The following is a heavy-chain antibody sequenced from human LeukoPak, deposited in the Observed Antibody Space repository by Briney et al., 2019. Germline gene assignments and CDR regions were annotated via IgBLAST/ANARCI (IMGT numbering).Heavy chain of an antibody. V-gene: IGHV3-11*01. J-gene: IGHJ4*02. D-gene: IGHD5-18*01. CDR2: ISSSGSTI. CDR1: GFTFSDYY. Sequence: GGSLRLSCAASGFTFSDYYMSWIRQAPGKGLEWVSYISSSGSTIYYADSVKGRFTISRDNAKNSLYLQMNSLRAEDTAVYYCARDPKLGYSYGFFDYWGQGTLVTVSS. CDR3: ARDPKLGYSYGFFDY.